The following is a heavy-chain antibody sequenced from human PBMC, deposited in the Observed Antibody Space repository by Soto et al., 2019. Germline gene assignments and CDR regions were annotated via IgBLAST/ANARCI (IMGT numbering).Heavy chain of an antibody. CDR3: ARVGPYCSSTSCQNWFDP. Sequence: QVQLVQSGAEVKKPGSSVKVSCKASGGTFSSYAISWVRQAPGQGLEWMGGIIPIFGTANYAQKFQGRVTITADESTSTAYMERSSLRSEDTAVYYCARVGPYCSSTSCQNWFDPWGQGTLVTVSS. J-gene: IGHJ5*02. CDR1: GGTFSSYA. V-gene: IGHV1-69*01. CDR2: IIPIFGTA. D-gene: IGHD2-2*01.